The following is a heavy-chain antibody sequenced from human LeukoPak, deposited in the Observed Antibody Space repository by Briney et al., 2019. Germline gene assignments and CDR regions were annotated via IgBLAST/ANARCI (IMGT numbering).Heavy chain of an antibody. J-gene: IGHJ6*03. CDR1: GFSFSNFG. CDR3: ARERGGFGGYLPYYYLDV. Sequence: GGSLRLSCAGTGFSFSNFGMNWVRQAPGKGLECVSFISGSSGTIYYADSVKGRFTISRDNTKNSLYLQMNSLRAEGTAIYYCARERGGFGGYLPYYYLDVWGKGTTVTVSS. CDR2: ISGSSGTI. V-gene: IGHV3-48*04. D-gene: IGHD5-12*01.